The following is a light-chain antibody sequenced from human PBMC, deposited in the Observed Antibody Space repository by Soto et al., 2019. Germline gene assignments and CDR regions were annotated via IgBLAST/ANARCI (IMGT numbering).Light chain of an antibody. CDR1: QSISIN. Sequence: EIVLTQSPGTLSVSPGDRVTLSSRASQSISINLAWYQHKPGQAPRLLIPGASTRATGVPARISGSGSETEFTLTIGSLQSEDFAVYYCQQFGNWPWTFGQGTKVEVK. CDR2: GAS. CDR3: QQFGNWPWT. V-gene: IGKV3D-15*01. J-gene: IGKJ1*01.